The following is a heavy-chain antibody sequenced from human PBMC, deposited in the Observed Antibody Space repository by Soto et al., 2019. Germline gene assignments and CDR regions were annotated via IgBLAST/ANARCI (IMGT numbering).Heavy chain of an antibody. D-gene: IGHD3-10*01. CDR1: GFTFSSYA. CDR2: ISYDGSNK. CDR3: ARPRVRGPDPYYFDY. J-gene: IGHJ4*02. V-gene: IGHV3-30-3*01. Sequence: QVQLVASGGGVVQPGRSLRLSCAASGFTFSSYAMHWVRQAPGKGLEWVAVISYDGSNKYYADSVKGRFTISRDNSKNTLYLQMNSLRAEDTAVYYCARPRVRGPDPYYFDYWGQGTLVTVSS.